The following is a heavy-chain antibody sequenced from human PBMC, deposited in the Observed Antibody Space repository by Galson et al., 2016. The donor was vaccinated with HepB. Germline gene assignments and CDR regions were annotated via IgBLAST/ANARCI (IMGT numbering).Heavy chain of an antibody. CDR2: VSYDESNN. CDR3: ARMLVTRPGQRYFGN. CDR1: GFSVTSYL. D-gene: IGHD5-18*01. Sequence: SLRLSCAASGFSVTSYLVHWVRQAPGKGLEWVAFVSYDESNNYYADSVKGRFTPSRDTSKNTLYLQMDSLRADDTAVYHCARMLVTRPGQRYFGNWGQGTLVPVSS. J-gene: IGHJ4*02. V-gene: IGHV3-30-3*01.